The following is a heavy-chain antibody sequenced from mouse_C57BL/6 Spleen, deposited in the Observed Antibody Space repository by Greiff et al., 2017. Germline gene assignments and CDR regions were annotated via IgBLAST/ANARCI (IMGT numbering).Heavy chain of an antibody. CDR2: IYPGSGST. Sequence: QVQLKQPGAELVKPGASVKMSCKASGYTFTSYWITWVKQRPGQGLEWIGDIYPGSGSTNYNEKFKSKATLTVDTSSSTAYMQLSSLTSEDSAVYYCARRYYYGSSYWYFDVWGTGTTVTVSS. J-gene: IGHJ1*03. CDR1: GYTFTSYW. V-gene: IGHV1-55*01. D-gene: IGHD1-1*01. CDR3: ARRYYYGSSYWYFDV.